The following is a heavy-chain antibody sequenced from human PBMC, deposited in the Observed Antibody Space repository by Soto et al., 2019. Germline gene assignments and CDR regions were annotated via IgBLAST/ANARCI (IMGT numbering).Heavy chain of an antibody. J-gene: IGHJ4*02. CDR1: GFGFGTYT. V-gene: IGHV3-23*01. Sequence: PGGSLRLSCAASGFGFGTYTMSWVRQAPGKGLEWVSGISSSGGNTYYSDSVKGRFTISRDNSKDTLFLQMNRLGAEDTALYFCAEDLRTRVAPTYFDYWGQGSLVTVSS. CDR3: AEDLRTRVAPTYFDY. CDR2: ISSSGGNT. D-gene: IGHD3-3*01.